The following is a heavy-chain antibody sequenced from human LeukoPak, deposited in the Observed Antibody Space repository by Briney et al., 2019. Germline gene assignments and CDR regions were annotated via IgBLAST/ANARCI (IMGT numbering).Heavy chain of an antibody. V-gene: IGHV3-23*01. CDR2: IGASDGYT. D-gene: IGHD4-23*01. Sequence: PGGSLRLSCVASGFSLSTFAMSWVRQSPEKGLEWVSAIGASDGYTYHADSVKGRFTMSRDISRNTLSLQMNSLRVEDTALYYCTKDLRYYYADNHSIMDEHDYWGQGTLVTVSS. CDR3: TKDLRYYYADNHSIMDEHDY. CDR1: GFSLSTFA. J-gene: IGHJ4*02.